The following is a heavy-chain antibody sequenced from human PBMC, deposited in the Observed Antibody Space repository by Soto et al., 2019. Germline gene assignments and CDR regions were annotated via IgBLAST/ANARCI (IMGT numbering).Heavy chain of an antibody. J-gene: IGHJ4*02. D-gene: IGHD6-13*01. CDR1: GFSFASYA. V-gene: IGHV3-23*01. CDR3: AKGYGISWQYYLDY. CDR2: IRGSGGST. Sequence: EVQLLESGGGLVQPGGSLRLSCAASGFSFASYAMNWVRQAPGKGLEWVSGIRGSGGSTYYADSVKGRFTISRDNSKNTLYLQLSSLRVEDTAVYYCAKGYGISWQYYLDYWGQETLVTVSS.